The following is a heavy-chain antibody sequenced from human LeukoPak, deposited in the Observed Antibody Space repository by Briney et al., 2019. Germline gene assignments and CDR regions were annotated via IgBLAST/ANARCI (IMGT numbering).Heavy chain of an antibody. CDR1: GFTFSNHG. D-gene: IGHD3-9*01. Sequence: GGTLRLSCAASGFTFSNHGMNWVRQAPGKGLEWVSSISSSSSYIYYADSVKGRFTISRGNAKNSLYLQMNSLRAEDTAVYYCAREKASFVLRYFDWLSDYFDYWGQGTLVTVSS. CDR2: ISSSSSYI. J-gene: IGHJ4*02. V-gene: IGHV3-21*01. CDR3: AREKASFVLRYFDWLSDYFDY.